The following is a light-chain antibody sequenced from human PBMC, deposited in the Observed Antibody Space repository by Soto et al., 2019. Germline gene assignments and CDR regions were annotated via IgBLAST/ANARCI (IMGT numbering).Light chain of an antibody. CDR1: QSVSSN. CDR2: GAS. V-gene: IGKV3-15*01. CDR3: HQYHIYPVT. Sequence: EIVMTQSPATLSVSPGERVTLSCRASQSVSSNLAWHQQKPGQAPRLLISGASTRATGIPARFSGSGSGTEFTLTISSLQSEDFAVYYCHQYHIYPVTFGGGTKVEIK. J-gene: IGKJ4*01.